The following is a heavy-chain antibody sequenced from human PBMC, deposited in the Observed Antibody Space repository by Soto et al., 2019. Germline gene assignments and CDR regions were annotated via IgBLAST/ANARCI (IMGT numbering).Heavy chain of an antibody. Sequence: QITLKESGPTLVKPTQTLTLTCTFSGFSLSTSGVGVGWIRQPPGKALVWIALIYWDDDKRYSPSLTSRLTITKDTSKNQVVLTMTNMDPVDTATYYCAHVLVVVANYGMDVWGQGTTVTVSS. CDR1: GFSLSTSGVG. CDR2: IYWDDDK. J-gene: IGHJ6*02. V-gene: IGHV2-5*02. CDR3: AHVLVVVANYGMDV. D-gene: IGHD2-15*01.